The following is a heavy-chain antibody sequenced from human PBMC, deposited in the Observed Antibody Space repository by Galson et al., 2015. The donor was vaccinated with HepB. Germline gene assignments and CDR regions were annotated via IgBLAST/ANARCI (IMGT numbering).Heavy chain of an antibody. CDR3: ARHGVIAAAGTDWAWRD. CDR1: GYSFTSYW. D-gene: IGHD6-13*01. CDR2: IDPSDSYT. Sequence: QSGAEVKKPGESLRISCKGSGYSFTSYWISWVRQMPGKGLEWMGRIDPSDSYTNYSPSFQGHVTISADKSISTAYLQWSSLKASDTAMYYCARHGVIAAAGTDWAWRDWGQGTLVTVSS. V-gene: IGHV5-10-1*01. J-gene: IGHJ4*02.